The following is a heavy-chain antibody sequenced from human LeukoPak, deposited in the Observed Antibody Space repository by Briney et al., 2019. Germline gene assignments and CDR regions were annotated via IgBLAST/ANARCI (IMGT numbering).Heavy chain of an antibody. CDR3: AKGPLYYDSSGYYPEY. Sequence: PGGSLRLSCAASGFSFSSYGMHWVRQAPGKGLEWVAFIRFDGSDKYNADSVKGRFTISRDNSKNTLYLQMNRLTTEDTAVYYCAKGPLYYDSSGYYPEYWDQGTLVTVSS. D-gene: IGHD3-22*01. CDR1: GFSFSSYG. V-gene: IGHV3-30*02. J-gene: IGHJ4*02. CDR2: IRFDGSDK.